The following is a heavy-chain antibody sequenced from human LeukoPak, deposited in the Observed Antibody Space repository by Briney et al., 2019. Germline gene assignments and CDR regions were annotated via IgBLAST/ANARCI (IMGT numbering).Heavy chain of an antibody. D-gene: IGHD2-15*01. J-gene: IGHJ4*02. CDR3: ARGAPGSYCSGGSCPYFDY. CDR2: VNPNSGHT. CDR1: GYTFTSYD. Sequence: GASVKVSCKASGYTFTSYDINWVRQATGQGLEWMGWVNPNSGHTGYAQKFQGRVTMTRNTSISTAYMELSSLSSEDTAVYYCARGAPGSYCSGGSCPYFDYWGQGTLDSVSS. V-gene: IGHV1-8*01.